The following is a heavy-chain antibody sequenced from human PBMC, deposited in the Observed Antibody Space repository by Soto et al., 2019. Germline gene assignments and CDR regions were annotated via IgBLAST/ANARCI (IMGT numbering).Heavy chain of an antibody. CDR1: GFTFSSYS. V-gene: IGHV3-21*01. D-gene: IGHD6-13*01. CDR2: ISSTSSFI. CDR3: ARDTEQQEFYFDY. J-gene: IGHJ4*02. Sequence: GGSLRLSCAASGFTFSSYSMNWVRQAPGKGLEWVSSISSTSSFIYYADSVKGRFTISRDNAKNSLYLQMNSLRAEDTAVYYCARDTEQQEFYFDYWGQGTLVTVS.